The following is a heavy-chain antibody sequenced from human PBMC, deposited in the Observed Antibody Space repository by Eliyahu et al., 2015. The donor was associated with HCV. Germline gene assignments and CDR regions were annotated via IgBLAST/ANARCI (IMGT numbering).Heavy chain of an antibody. CDR1: GFVFXXYA. Sequence: EVQLVESGGGLVQPGGSLRXXCXASGFVFXXYAMTWVRQAPGKGLEWVSTINPNGLITHYVDSAKGRFTISRDNSKNTLYLRLNSLRAEDTAVYFCAKGVVDPSVFLIAIFSEYWYFDLWGRGTLVFVSS. V-gene: IGHV3-23*04. CDR3: AKGVVDPSVFLIAIFSEYWYFDL. CDR2: INPNGLIT. J-gene: IGHJ2*01. D-gene: IGHD2-21*01.